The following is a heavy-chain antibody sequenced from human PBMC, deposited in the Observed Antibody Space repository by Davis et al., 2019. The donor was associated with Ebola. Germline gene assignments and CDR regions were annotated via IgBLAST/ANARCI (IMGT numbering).Heavy chain of an antibody. J-gene: IGHJ4*02. V-gene: IGHV1-18*01. Sequence: ASVKVSCKASGGTFSSYAISWVRQAPGQGLEWMGWISAYNGNTNYAQKLQGRVTMTRDTSTSTVYMELSSLRSEDTAVYYCARSRKAAAGTWSLFDYWGQGTLVTVSS. CDR3: ARSRKAAAGTWSLFDY. D-gene: IGHD6-13*01. CDR1: GGTFSSYA. CDR2: ISAYNGNT.